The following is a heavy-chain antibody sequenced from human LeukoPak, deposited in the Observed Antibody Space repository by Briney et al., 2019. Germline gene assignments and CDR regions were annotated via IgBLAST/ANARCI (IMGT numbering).Heavy chain of an antibody. V-gene: IGHV1-69*01. J-gene: IGHJ3*02. D-gene: IGHD1-1*01. CDR1: GGAFRIYA. CDR2: IIPIFGTA. Sequence: VQVSCHASGGAFRIYAISWVRPAPGQGREWMGGIIPIFGTANYAQKFQGRVTITSDESTSTVYMELSSLSSEDTAVYYCARVGGEERRLAFDIWGQGTMVTVSS. CDR3: ARVGGEERRLAFDI.